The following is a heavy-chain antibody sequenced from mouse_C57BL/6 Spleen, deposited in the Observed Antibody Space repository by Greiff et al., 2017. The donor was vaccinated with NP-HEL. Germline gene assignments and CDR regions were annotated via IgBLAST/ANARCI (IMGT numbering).Heavy chain of an antibody. D-gene: IGHD1-1*01. CDR3: ARLDTTVVDWYFDV. V-gene: IGHV3-8*01. Sequence: VQLQQSGPGLAKPSQTLSLTCSVTGYSITSDSWNWIRKFPGNKLEYMGYISYSGSTYYNPSLKSRISITRDTSKNQYYLQLNSVTTEDTATYYCARLDTTVVDWYFDVWGTGTTVTVSS. J-gene: IGHJ1*03. CDR1: GYSITSDS. CDR2: ISYSGST.